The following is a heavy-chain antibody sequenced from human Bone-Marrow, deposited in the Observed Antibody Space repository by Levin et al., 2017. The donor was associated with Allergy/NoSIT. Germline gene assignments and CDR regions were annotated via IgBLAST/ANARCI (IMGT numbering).Heavy chain of an antibody. Sequence: GGSLRLSCAASGFTFSSYSMNWVRQAPGKGLEWVSYISSSGSPIYYADSVKGRFTISRDNAKNSLYLQMNSLRDEDTAVYYCARDPVYGGNSVGDYWGQGTLVTVSS. D-gene: IGHD4-23*01. V-gene: IGHV3-48*02. CDR1: GFTFSSYS. CDR3: ARDPVYGGNSVGDY. CDR2: ISSSGSPI. J-gene: IGHJ4*02.